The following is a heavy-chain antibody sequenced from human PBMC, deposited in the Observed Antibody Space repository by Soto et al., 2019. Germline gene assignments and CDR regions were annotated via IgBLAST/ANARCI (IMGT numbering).Heavy chain of an antibody. D-gene: IGHD1-26*01. J-gene: IGHJ4*02. CDR2: IYYSGST. CDR3: ARDEGGTTAIGG. V-gene: IGHV4-31*03. CDR1: GGSISSGGYY. Sequence: QVQLQESGPGLVKPSQTLSLTCTVSGGSISSGGYYWSWIRQHPGKGLEWIGYIYYSGSTYYNPPPKSRVTISVDTSKNQCSLKLSSVTAADTAVYYCARDEGGTTAIGGWGQGTLVTVSS.